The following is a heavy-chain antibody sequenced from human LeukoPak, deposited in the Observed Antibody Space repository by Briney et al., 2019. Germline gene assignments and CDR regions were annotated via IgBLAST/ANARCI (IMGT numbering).Heavy chain of an antibody. CDR1: LGTLIRYA. J-gene: IGHJ6*03. V-gene: IGHV1-69*13. D-gene: IGHD2-2*01. Sequence: SVKVSCKASLGTLIRYAISWVRQAPGHGVEWMGGIIPIFGTAHYEEKWQGRVTSTADESTSTAYMELSSLRSEDTAVYYCATNTLGYCSSTSCRNYYCYYYMDVWGKGTTVTVSS. CDR3: ATNTLGYCSSTSCRNYYCYYYMDV. CDR2: IIPIFGTA.